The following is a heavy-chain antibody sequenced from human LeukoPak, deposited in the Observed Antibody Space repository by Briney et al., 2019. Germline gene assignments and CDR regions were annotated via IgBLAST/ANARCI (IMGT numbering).Heavy chain of an antibody. CDR1: GFSFSNYA. CDR2: ISDNSRSI. CDR3: AKDFYSGSGSFFPA. Sequence: GGSLRLSCAASGFSFSNYAMSWVRQAPGKGLEWVSGISDNSRSIYYADSVKGRFTVSRDSSENTLYLQMNSLRAEDTAVYYCAKDFYSGSGSFFPAWGQGTLVTVSS. J-gene: IGHJ5*02. D-gene: IGHD3-10*01. V-gene: IGHV3-23*01.